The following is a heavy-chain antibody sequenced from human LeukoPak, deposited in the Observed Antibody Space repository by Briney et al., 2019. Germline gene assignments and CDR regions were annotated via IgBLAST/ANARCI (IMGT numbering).Heavy chain of an antibody. CDR2: INPSGGST. CDR1: GYTFTNYY. CDR3: ARGGISRDGYRNWFDP. J-gene: IGHJ5*02. D-gene: IGHD5-24*01. V-gene: IGHV1-46*01. Sequence: ASVKVSCKASGYTFTNYYMFWVRQAPGQGLECMGIINPSGGSTGYTRKFQGRVTMTRDMSTSTVYMELSSLRSEDTAVYYCARGGISRDGYRNWFDPWGQGTLVTVSS.